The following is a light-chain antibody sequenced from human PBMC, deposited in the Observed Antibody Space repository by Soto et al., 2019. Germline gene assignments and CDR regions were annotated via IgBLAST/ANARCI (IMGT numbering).Light chain of an antibody. J-gene: IGKJ1*01. V-gene: IGKV1-39*01. CDR1: QSIGKS. CDR2: MAS. CDR3: QQSYSIPWT. Sequence: IQMTRSPSSLSASVGDRVTITCRASQSIGKSLNWYQLNPGKDPKLLIYMASTLQSAVPSRFSGSGSETDFILTISSLQPEDFATYFCQQSYSIPWTFGQGTKVDIK.